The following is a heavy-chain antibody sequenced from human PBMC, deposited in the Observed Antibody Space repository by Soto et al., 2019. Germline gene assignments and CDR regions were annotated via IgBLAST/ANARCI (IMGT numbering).Heavy chain of an antibody. CDR2: ISASGGST. CDR3: ARDGGYCSGCSCYILGAFDI. D-gene: IGHD2-15*01. Sequence: PGGSLRLSCAASGFTFSNYVMNWVRQAPGKGLDWVSAISASGGSTYYADSVKGRFTISRHNSKNTLYLQMSSLRAEDTAVYYCARDGGYCSGCSCYILGAFDICGQGTMVPVSS. J-gene: IGHJ3*02. CDR1: GFTFSNYV. V-gene: IGHV3-23*01.